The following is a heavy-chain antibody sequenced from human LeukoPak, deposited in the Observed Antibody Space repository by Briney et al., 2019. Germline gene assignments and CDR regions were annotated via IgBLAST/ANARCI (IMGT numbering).Heavy chain of an antibody. D-gene: IGHD2-21*02. CDR3: AKQVAYSGGDCYNL. V-gene: IGHV3-23*01. CDR2: ISGSGGST. Sequence: GRSLRLSCAASGFTFSSYAMSWVRQAPGKGLEWVSAISGSGGSTYYADSVKGRFTISRDSSKNTLYLQMNSLRAEDTAVYYCAKQVAYSGGDCYNLWGQGTLVTVSS. CDR1: GFTFSSYA. J-gene: IGHJ5*02.